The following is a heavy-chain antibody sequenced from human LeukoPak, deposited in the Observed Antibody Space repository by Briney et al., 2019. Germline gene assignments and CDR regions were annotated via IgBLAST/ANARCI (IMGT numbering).Heavy chain of an antibody. CDR2: ISSSSSTI. D-gene: IGHD6-19*01. CDR1: GFTFSSYS. Sequence: GGSLRLSCAASGFTFSSYSMNWVRQAPGKGLEWVSYISSSSSTIYYADSVKGRFTISRDNAKNSLYLQMNSLRAEDTAVYYCARDRSIAVAGTASDYWGQGTLVTVSS. V-gene: IGHV3-48*04. J-gene: IGHJ4*02. CDR3: ARDRSIAVAGTASDY.